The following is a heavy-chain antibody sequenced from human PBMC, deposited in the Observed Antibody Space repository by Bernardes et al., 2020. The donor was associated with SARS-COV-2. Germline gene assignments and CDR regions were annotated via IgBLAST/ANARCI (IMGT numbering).Heavy chain of an antibody. J-gene: IGHJ4*02. CDR3: ARTRTTISTTGIPVDY. D-gene: IGHD2-21*02. V-gene: IGHV1-2*02. Sequence: SVTVSCKASGYTFTDNVIHWVRQAPGQRLEWMGWINPNTGGTNYVQKFQGRVTMTRDTSITTAYMELSWLGSDDTAIYYCARTRTTISTTGIPVDYWGQGTLVTFSS. CDR2: INPNTGGT. CDR1: GYTFTDNV.